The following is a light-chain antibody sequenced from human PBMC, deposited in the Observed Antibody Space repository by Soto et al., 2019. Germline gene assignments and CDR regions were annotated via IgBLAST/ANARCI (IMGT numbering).Light chain of an antibody. J-gene: IGKJ2*01. CDR1: QSIDSW. CDR3: QQYKTYMYT. V-gene: IGKV1-5*03. Sequence: DIPMTQSTSTLSASVGDRVTITCRASQSIDSWLAWYQQKPEKAPKLLIYRASSLVSGVPSRFSGSRSGTEFTLTISSLQPDDFETYYCQQYKTYMYTFAQGTKLAIK. CDR2: RAS.